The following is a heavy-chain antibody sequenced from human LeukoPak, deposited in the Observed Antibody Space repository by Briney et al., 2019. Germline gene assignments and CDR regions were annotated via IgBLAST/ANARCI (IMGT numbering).Heavy chain of an antibody. CDR3: ARLLVVPAANDAFDI. V-gene: IGHV4-59*08. Sequence: KTSETLSLTCTVSGGSISSYYWSWIRQPPGKGLEWIGYIYYSGSTNYNPPLKSRVTISVDTSKNRFSLKLSSVTAADTAVYYCARLLVVPAANDAFDIWGQGTMVTVSS. D-gene: IGHD2-2*01. J-gene: IGHJ3*02. CDR2: IYYSGST. CDR1: GGSISSYY.